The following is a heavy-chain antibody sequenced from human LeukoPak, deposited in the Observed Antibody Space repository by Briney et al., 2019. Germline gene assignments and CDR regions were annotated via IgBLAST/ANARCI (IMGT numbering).Heavy chain of an antibody. CDR1: GYTFTSYG. D-gene: IGHD3-10*01. CDR2: ISGYNGNT. J-gene: IGHJ4*02. CDR3: ARDDNYGSGQPDD. V-gene: IGHV1-18*01. Sequence: ASVKVSCKASGYTFTSYGITWVRQAPGQGLEWMGWISGYNGNTNYAQKFQGRVTMTTDTSTSTVYMELRSLRSDDTAVYYCARDDNYGSGQPDDWGQGTLVSVSS.